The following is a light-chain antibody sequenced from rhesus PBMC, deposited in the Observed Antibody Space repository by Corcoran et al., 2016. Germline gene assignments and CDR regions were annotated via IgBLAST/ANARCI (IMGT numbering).Light chain of an antibody. Sequence: ASLTQPLSVSGSPGQSVTISCPGTSSANGGYNFVSWYQKHPGTAPKLYIYEVTKRPSGVSDRFSASKSGHTASLTFSGLQAQDEADSPCFSYTGNFSFYMFGTGTRLTVL. CDR2: EVT. V-gene: IGLV2-32*01. CDR3: FSYTGNFSFYM. CDR1: SSANGGYNF. J-gene: IGLJ1*01.